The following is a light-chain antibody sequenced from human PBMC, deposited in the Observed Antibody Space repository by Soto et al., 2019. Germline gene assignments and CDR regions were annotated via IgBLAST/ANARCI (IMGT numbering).Light chain of an antibody. Sequence: NFLTQSPATLSLSPGERATLSCRASQSVGIYLAWYQQKPGQAPRLLIYDAFQRATGIPARFSGSGSGTDFTLTISSLEPEDFAIYYCQRYNNWPLTFGGGTKVESK. CDR3: QRYNNWPLT. J-gene: IGKJ4*01. CDR2: DAF. CDR1: QSVGIY. V-gene: IGKV3-11*01.